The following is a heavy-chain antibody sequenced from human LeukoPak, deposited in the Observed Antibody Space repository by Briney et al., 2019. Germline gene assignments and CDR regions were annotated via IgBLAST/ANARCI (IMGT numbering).Heavy chain of an antibody. CDR1: GGSISSYY. D-gene: IGHD6-19*01. CDR3: ARAVGWYCHFDY. J-gene: IGHJ4*02. CDR2: IYYSGST. Sequence: SETLSLTCTVSGGSISSYYWSWIRQPPGKGLEWIGYIYYSGSTNYNPSLKSRVTISVDTSKNQFSLKLSSVTAADTAVYYCARAVGWYCHFDYWGQGTLVTVSS. V-gene: IGHV4-59*12.